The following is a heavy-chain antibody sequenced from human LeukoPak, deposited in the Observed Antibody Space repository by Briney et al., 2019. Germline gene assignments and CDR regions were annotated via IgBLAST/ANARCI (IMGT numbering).Heavy chain of an antibody. J-gene: IGHJ4*02. CDR1: GYTFTSYG. D-gene: IGHD6-13*01. CDR3: ARDIEEGSSSWYKRYYFDY. Sequence: GASVKVSCKASGYTFTSYGISWVRQAPGQGREWMGLISAYNGNTNYAQKLKGRVTMTTDTSTSTAYMELRSLRSDDTAVYYCARDIEEGSSSWYKRYYFDYWGQGTLVTVSS. V-gene: IGHV1-18*01. CDR2: ISAYNGNT.